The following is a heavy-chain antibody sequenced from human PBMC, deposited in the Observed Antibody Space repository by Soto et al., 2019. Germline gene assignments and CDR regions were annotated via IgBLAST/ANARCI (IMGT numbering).Heavy chain of an antibody. CDR1: GCNLRSYA. V-gene: IGHV3-23*01. CDR3: AKWDSTSTSDY. CDR2: ISGSGGST. J-gene: IGHJ4*02. D-gene: IGHD2-2*01. Sequence: GGSLRLSCAASGCNLRSYAISWVLHAPGKGLEWVSAISGSGGSTYYADSVKGRFTISRDNSKNTLYLQMNSLRAEDTVVYYCAKWDSTSTSDYWGQGTLVTVSS.